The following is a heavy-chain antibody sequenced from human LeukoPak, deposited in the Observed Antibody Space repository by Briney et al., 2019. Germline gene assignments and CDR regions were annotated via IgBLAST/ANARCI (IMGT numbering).Heavy chain of an antibody. D-gene: IGHD3-10*01. CDR2: INSDSGGT. J-gene: IGHJ4*02. V-gene: IGHV1-2*02. CDR1: GYTFTGYY. CDR3: ARRGYGSGSYEDY. Sequence: ASVTVSFKASGYTFTGYYMHWVRQAPGQGLEWMGWINSDSGGTNHAQKFHGRVTMNRDTSISTAYMELSRLTFDDTAVYYCARRGYGSGSYEDYWGQGTLVTVSS.